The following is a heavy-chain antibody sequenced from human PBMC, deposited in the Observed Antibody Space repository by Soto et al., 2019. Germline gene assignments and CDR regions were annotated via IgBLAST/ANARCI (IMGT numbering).Heavy chain of an antibody. J-gene: IGHJ3*02. V-gene: IGHV4-31*03. Sequence: QVQLQESGPGLVKPSQTLSLTCTVSGGSISSGGYYWSWIRQHPGKGLEWIGYIYYSGSTYYNPSLKSRVTISVDTSKNQFSLKLSSVTAAAPAVYYCARVSEGYNYDSSGLEGFDIWGQGTMVTVSS. CDR3: ARVSEGYNYDSSGLEGFDI. CDR1: GGSISSGGYY. D-gene: IGHD3-22*01. CDR2: IYYSGST.